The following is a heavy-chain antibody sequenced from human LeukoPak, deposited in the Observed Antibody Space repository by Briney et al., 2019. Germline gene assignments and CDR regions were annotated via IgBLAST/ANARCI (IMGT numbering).Heavy chain of an antibody. J-gene: IGHJ4*02. CDR2: ISGYNCNT. CDR3: TLLRSFDWLHLN. V-gene: IGHV1-18*01. D-gene: IGHD3-9*01. CDR1: GYTFSSYG. Sequence: APVKVSCKASGYTFSSYGITWVRQAPGQGLEWMGWISGYNCNTKYAQKLQGRVTMTTDTSPNTAYMELRSLRSDDTAVYYCTLLRSFDWLHLNWGQGTLVTVSS.